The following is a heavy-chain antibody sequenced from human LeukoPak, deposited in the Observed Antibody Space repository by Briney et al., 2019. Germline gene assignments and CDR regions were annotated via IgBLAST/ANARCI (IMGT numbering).Heavy chain of an antibody. CDR2: IWNDGSNK. CDR3: AKDAQRGFDYSNSLEY. J-gene: IGHJ4*02. V-gene: IGHV3-33*06. D-gene: IGHD4-11*01. Sequence: GRSLRLSCAASGFTFSHYGMHWVRQAPGRGLEGVAVIWNDGSNKYYADSVKGRFTISRDNSQNTVDLHMNSLRAEDTAVYYCAKDAQRGFDYSNSLEYWGQGTLVTVSS. CDR1: GFTFSHYG.